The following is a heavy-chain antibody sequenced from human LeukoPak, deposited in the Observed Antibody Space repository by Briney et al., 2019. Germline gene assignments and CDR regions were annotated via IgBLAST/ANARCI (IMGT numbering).Heavy chain of an antibody. D-gene: IGHD1-26*01. J-gene: IGHJ6*03. V-gene: IGHV3-21*04. CDR3: ARDPYSGNYGPYYYYYMDV. CDR2: ITNTGTYS. Sequence: GGSLRLSCAASGFTFSSYEMNWVRQAPGKALEWVSSITNTGTYSFYGDSVKGRFTISRDNARNSLYLQMNGLRPEDTAVYYCARDPYSGNYGPYYYYYMDVWGKGTTVTISS. CDR1: GFTFSSYE.